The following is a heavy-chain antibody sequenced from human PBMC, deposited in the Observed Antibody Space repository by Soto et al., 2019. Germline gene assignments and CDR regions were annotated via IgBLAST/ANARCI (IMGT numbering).Heavy chain of an antibody. D-gene: IGHD3-3*01. V-gene: IGHV3-13*01. Sequence: PGGSLRLSCAASGFTFSSYDMHWVRQATGKGLEWVSAIGTAGDTYYPGSVKGRFTSARENAKNSLYLQMNSLRAGDTAVYYCARAPSPDSLEWLLRQDAFDIWGQGTMVTVSS. CDR3: ARAPSPDSLEWLLRQDAFDI. CDR2: IGTAGDT. J-gene: IGHJ3*02. CDR1: GFTFSSYD.